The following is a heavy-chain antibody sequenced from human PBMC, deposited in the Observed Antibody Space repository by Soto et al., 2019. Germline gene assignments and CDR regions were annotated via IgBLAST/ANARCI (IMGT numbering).Heavy chain of an antibody. V-gene: IGHV4-59*08. CDR3: ARRPRSGSQSWFDP. Sequence: QVQLQESGPGLVKPSETLSLTCTVSGGSISSYYWSWIRQPPWKGLEWIGYIYYSGSTNYHPSLKTRVTRSVDTSKNRFSPKLSSVPAAGTAVYYCARRPRSGSQSWFDPWGQGTLVTVSS. J-gene: IGHJ5*02. CDR2: IYYSGST. CDR1: GGSISSYY. D-gene: IGHD3-10*01.